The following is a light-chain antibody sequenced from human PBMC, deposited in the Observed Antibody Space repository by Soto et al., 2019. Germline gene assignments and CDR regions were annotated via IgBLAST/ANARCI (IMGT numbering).Light chain of an antibody. CDR2: EVS. CDR1: SSDVGYYKY. CDR3: SSYAGSNNWV. V-gene: IGLV2-8*01. J-gene: IGLJ3*02. Sequence: QSALTQPPSASGSPGQSVTISCTGTSSDVGYYKYVSWYQQHPGKAPKLMIYEVSKRPSGVPDRFSGSKSGNTASLTVSGLQAEDEADYYCSSYAGSNNWVFGGGTQLTVL.